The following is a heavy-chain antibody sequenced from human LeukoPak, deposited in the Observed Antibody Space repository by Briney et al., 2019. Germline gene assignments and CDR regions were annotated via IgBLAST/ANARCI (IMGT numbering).Heavy chain of an antibody. D-gene: IGHD2-21*02. Sequence: ASVKVSCKASGYTFTSYYIHWVRQAPGQGPDWMGYINPRNGATNYSQKFQGRLTMTRDTSISTAYMEVSSLRSEDTAVYYCARDRWGDDYYYGMDVWGQGTTVTVSS. J-gene: IGHJ6*02. CDR3: ARDRWGDDYYYGMDV. V-gene: IGHV1-2*02. CDR1: GYTFTSYY. CDR2: INPRNGAT.